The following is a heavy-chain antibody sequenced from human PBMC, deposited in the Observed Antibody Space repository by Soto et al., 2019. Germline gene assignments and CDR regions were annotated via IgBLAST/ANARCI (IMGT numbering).Heavy chain of an antibody. J-gene: IGHJ5*02. D-gene: IGHD3-22*01. CDR1: GYTFTSYG. Sequence: QVQLVQSGAEVKKPGASVKVSCKASGYTFTSYGISWVRQAPGQGLEWMGWISSYNGNTNYAQKLQCRVTMTTDTATSTAYMELRSLRSDDPAVYYCARDVASHIVVVNNWFDPWGQGTLVTVCS. V-gene: IGHV1-18*01. CDR2: ISSYNGNT. CDR3: ARDVASHIVVVNNWFDP.